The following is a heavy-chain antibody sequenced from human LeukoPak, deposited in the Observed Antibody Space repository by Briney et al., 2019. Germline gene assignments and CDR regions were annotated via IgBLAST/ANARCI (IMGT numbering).Heavy chain of an antibody. J-gene: IGHJ6*02. CDR3: TRHAGGQDYYYYYGMDV. D-gene: IGHD3-10*01. CDR2: IRSKANSYAT. Sequence: PGGSLRLSCAASGFTFSGSAMHWVRQASGKGLEWVGRIRSKANSYATAYAASVKGRFTTSRGDSKNTAYLQMNSLKTEDTAVYYCTRHAGGQDYYYYYGMDVWGQGTTVTVSS. V-gene: IGHV3-73*01. CDR1: GFTFSGSA.